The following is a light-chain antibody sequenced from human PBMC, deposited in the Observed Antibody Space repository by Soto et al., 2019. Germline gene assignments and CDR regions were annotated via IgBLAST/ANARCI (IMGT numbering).Light chain of an antibody. CDR3: QQRVDWPRA. Sequence: EIVLTQSPATLSLSPGEGATLSCRASQSLNSYLVWYQQKPGQAPRLLIYDASKRATGIPARFSGSGSGTDFTLNISSLEPEDFAVYYCQQRVDWPRAFGGGTKVEIK. CDR2: DAS. V-gene: IGKV3-11*01. CDR1: QSLNSY. J-gene: IGKJ4*01.